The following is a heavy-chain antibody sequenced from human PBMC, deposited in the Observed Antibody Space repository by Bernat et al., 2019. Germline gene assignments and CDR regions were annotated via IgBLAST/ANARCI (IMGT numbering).Heavy chain of an antibody. Sequence: DVQLVESGGGLVQPGGSLRLSCAASGFTFSSYWMSWVRQAPGKGLEWVANIKQDGSEKYYVDSVKGRFTISTDNAKYSLYLQLNSLRAEDTAVYYCARGDILTGYREDYWGQGTLVTVSS. D-gene: IGHD3-9*01. CDR1: GFTFSSYW. V-gene: IGHV3-7*03. J-gene: IGHJ4*02. CDR2: IKQDGSEK. CDR3: ARGDILTGYREDY.